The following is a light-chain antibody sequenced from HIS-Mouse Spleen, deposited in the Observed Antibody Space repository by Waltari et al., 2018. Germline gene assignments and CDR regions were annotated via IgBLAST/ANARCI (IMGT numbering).Light chain of an antibody. J-gene: IGLJ2*01. V-gene: IGLV3-25*03. Sequence: SYELTQPPSVSVSPGQTARITCSGDALPKQYAYWYQQKPGQAPVLVIYKDSERPSGNPERCSGSSSGTTVTLTISGVQAEDEADYYCQSADSSGTYSVVFGGGTKLTVL. CDR1: ALPKQY. CDR3: QSADSSGTYSVV. CDR2: KDS.